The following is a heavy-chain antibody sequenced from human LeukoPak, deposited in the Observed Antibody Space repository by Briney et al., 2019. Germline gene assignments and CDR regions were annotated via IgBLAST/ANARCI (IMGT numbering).Heavy chain of an antibody. D-gene: IGHD2-8*01. J-gene: IGHJ6*02. V-gene: IGHV6-1*01. CDR1: GDSVSSNSAA. Sequence: SQTLSLTCAISGDSVSSNSAAWNWIRQSPSRGLEWLGRTYYRSKWYNDYAVSVKSRITINPDTSKNQFSLQLNSVTPEDTAVYYCARGRTCTNGVCPNRPRAYYYYGMDVWGQGTTVTVSS. CDR2: TYYRSKWYN. CDR3: ARGRTCTNGVCPNRPRAYYYYGMDV.